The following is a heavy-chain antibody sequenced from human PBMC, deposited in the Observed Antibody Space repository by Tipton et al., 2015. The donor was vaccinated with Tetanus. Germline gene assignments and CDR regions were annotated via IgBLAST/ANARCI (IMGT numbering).Heavy chain of an antibody. CDR2: IYYSGST. V-gene: IGHV4-39*01. Sequence: TLSLTCTVSGGSISSSSYYWGWIRQPPGKGLEWIGSIYYSGSTYYNPSLKSRVTISVDTSKNQFSLKLSSVTAADTAVYYCARTTYIVVVPAAFYGMDVWGQGTTVTVSS. CDR1: GGSISSSSYY. D-gene: IGHD2-2*01. CDR3: ARTTYIVVVPAAFYGMDV. J-gene: IGHJ6*02.